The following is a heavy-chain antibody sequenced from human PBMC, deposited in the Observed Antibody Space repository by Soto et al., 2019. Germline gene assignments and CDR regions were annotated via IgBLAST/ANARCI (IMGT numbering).Heavy chain of an antibody. CDR2: ITPDGSDK. Sequence: GGSLRLSCAASGFTFSIYYMGWVRQAPGKGLEWAADITPDGSDKYYMDSVKGRFTISRDNADNSLYLRMNSLRAEDTAVYYCARDPSGGAFDIWGQGTMVTVSS. V-gene: IGHV3-7*01. CDR1: GFTFSIYY. D-gene: IGHD2-15*01. J-gene: IGHJ3*02. CDR3: ARDPSGGAFDI.